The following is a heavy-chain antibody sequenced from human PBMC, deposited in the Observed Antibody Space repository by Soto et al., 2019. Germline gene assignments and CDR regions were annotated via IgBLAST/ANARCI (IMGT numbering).Heavy chain of an antibody. CDR3: ARGASYGMDV. CDR2: ISSGSSPI. CDR1: GFTFSTYS. Sequence: GGSLRLSCAASGFTFSTYSMNWVRQAPGKGLEWVSYISSGSSPIYYADSVKGRFTISRDNAKNSLYLQMNSLRAEDTAVYYCARGASYGMDVWGQGTTVTVSS. V-gene: IGHV3-48*01. J-gene: IGHJ6*02.